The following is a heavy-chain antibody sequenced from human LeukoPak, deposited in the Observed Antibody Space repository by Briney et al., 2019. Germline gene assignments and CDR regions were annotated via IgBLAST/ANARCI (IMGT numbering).Heavy chain of an antibody. CDR1: GFTFSSYG. CDR3: ARAREVGATTYLDY. J-gene: IGHJ4*02. CDR2: IWYDGSNK. V-gene: IGHV3-33*01. D-gene: IGHD1-26*01. Sequence: GRSLRLSCAASGFTFSSYGMHWVRQAPGKGLEWVAVIWYDGSNKYYADSVKGRFTISRDNSKNTLYLQMNSLRAEDTAVYYCARAREVGATTYLDYWGQGTLVTVSS.